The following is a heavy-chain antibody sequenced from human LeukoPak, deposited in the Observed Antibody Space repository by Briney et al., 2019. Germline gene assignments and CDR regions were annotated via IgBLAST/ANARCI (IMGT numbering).Heavy chain of an antibody. CDR1: GFTFSSYS. D-gene: IGHD3-10*01. CDR3: VREDPSEYGSIDY. CDR2: ISRSSSSK. Sequence: GGSLRLSCVASGFTFSSYSMNWVRQDPGKGLEWVAYISRSSSSKHYADSVKGRFTISRDNAKNSLYLQMNSLRDEDTAVYYCVREDPSEYGSIDYWGQGTLVTVSS. J-gene: IGHJ4*02. V-gene: IGHV3-48*02.